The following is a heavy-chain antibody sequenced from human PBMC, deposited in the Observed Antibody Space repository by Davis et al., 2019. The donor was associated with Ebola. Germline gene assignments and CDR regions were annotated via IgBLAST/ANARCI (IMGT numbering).Heavy chain of an antibody. J-gene: IGHJ4*02. CDR3: AKLETDY. D-gene: IGHD1-1*01. CDR2: IYYSGIT. V-gene: IGHV4-34*01. Sequence: MPSETLSLTCAVYGGSFSGYYWTWIRQPPRKGLEWIGSIYYSGITYYNPSLKSRVTISVDTSKNQFSLKLRSVTAADTAVYYCAKLETDYWGQGTLVTVSS. CDR1: GGSFSGYY.